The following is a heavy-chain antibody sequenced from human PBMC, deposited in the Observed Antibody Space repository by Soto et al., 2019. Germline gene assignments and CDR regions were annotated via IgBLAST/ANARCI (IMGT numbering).Heavy chain of an antibody. CDR1: GYTFTSYY. Sequence: QVQLVQSGAEVKKPGASVKVSCKASGYTFTSYYMHWVRQAPGQGLEWMGIINPSGGSTSYAQKFQGRVTMSRDTSTSTVYMELSSLRAEDTAVYYCASSIAEVVAAIEYWGQGTLVTVSS. J-gene: IGHJ4*02. CDR3: ASSIAEVVAAIEY. CDR2: INPSGGST. D-gene: IGHD2-15*01. V-gene: IGHV1-46*01.